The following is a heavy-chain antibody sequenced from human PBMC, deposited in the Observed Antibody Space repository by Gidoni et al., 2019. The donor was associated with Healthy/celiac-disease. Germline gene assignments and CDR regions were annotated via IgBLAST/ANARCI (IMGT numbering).Heavy chain of an antibody. CDR3: ARVWTVTTRCFDP. Sequence: QVQLQESCPGLVKPSQTLSLTCTVSGGSISSGDYYWSWIRQPPGKGLEWIGYIYYSGSTYYNPSLKSRVTISVDTSKNQFSLKLSSVTAADTAVYYCARVWTVTTRCFDPWGQGTLVTVSS. V-gene: IGHV4-30-4*01. CDR1: GGSISSGDYY. D-gene: IGHD4-17*01. J-gene: IGHJ5*02. CDR2: IYYSGST.